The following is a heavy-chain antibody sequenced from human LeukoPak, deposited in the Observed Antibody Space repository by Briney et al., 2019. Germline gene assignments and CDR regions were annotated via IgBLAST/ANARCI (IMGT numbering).Heavy chain of an antibody. V-gene: IGHV1-18*01. Sequence: GASVKVSCKASGYTFTSYGINWVRQAPGQGLEWVGWISGYTGNTNYTEKLQGRVTMTTDTSTSTAYMELRSLRSDDTAVYYCARARRAAFESGGYFDYWGQGTLVTVSS. CDR2: ISGYTGNT. CDR1: GYTFTSYG. CDR3: ARARRAAFESGGYFDY. D-gene: IGHD6-25*01. J-gene: IGHJ4*02.